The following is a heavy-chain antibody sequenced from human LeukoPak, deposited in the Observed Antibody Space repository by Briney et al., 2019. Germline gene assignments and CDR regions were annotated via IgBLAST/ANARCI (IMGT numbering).Heavy chain of an antibody. CDR1: GGSISSGGYY. D-gene: IGHD2-2*01. J-gene: IGHJ3*02. V-gene: IGHV4-31*03. Sequence: SETLSLTCTVSGGSISSGGYYWSWIRQHPGKGLEWIGYIYYSGSTYYNPSLKSRVTISVDTSKNQFSLKLSSVTAADTAVYYCARDHIVVVPARHAFDIWGQGTMVTVSS. CDR3: ARDHIVVVPARHAFDI. CDR2: IYYSGST.